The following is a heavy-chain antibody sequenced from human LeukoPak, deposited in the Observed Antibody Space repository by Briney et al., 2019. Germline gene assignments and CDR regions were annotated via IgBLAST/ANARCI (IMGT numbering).Heavy chain of an antibody. V-gene: IGHV5-51*01. CDR1: GYSFTNYW. J-gene: IGHJ3*02. CDR2: IYPGYSDI. Sequence: GESLKISCKGSGYSFTNYWIGWVRQMPGKGLEWMGIIYPGYSDIRYSPSFQGQVTISADKSISTAYLQCGSLKASDTAMYYCARGRGRQATDAFDIWGQGTMVTVSS. CDR3: ARGRGRQATDAFDI. D-gene: IGHD3-16*01.